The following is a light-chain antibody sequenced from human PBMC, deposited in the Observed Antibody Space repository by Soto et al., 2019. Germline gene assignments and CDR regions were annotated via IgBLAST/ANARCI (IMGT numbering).Light chain of an antibody. CDR1: QNVFSN. J-gene: IGKJ4*01. CDR2: GVS. Sequence: ETVMTQSPVTLSVSPGEGATLSCRASQNVFSNLAWYQQRPGQPPRLLIYGVSTRATGIPARFSGRGSGTEFTLTISSLQSEDFAVYYCQHYNSWPLTFGGGTKVEIK. CDR3: QHYNSWPLT. V-gene: IGKV3-15*01.